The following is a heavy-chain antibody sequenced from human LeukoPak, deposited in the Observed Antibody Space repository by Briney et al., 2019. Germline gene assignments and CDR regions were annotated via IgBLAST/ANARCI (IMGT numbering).Heavy chain of an antibody. CDR3: ARGLFGVRDY. CDR1: GGSFSGYY. D-gene: IGHD3-3*01. J-gene: IGHJ4*02. Sequence: PSETLSLTCAVYGGSFSGYYWSWIRQPPGKGLEWIGEINHSGGTNYNPSLKSRDTISVDTSKNQFSLKLSSVTAADTAVYYCARGLFGVRDYWGQGTLVTVSS. V-gene: IGHV4-34*01. CDR2: INHSGGT.